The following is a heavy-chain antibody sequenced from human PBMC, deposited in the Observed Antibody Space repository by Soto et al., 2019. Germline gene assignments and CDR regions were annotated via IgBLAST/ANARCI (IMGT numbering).Heavy chain of an antibody. CDR2: IYYSGST. Sequence: SETLSLTCTVSGGSISSSSYYWGWIRQPPGKGLEWIGSIYYSGSTYYNPSLKSRVTISVDTSKNQFSLKLSSVTAADTAVYYCARPYHTPRWFEGVVVPAAPYDAFDIWGQGTMVTVSS. CDR3: ARPYHTPRWFEGVVVPAAPYDAFDI. D-gene: IGHD2-2*01. V-gene: IGHV4-39*01. J-gene: IGHJ3*02. CDR1: GGSISSSSYY.